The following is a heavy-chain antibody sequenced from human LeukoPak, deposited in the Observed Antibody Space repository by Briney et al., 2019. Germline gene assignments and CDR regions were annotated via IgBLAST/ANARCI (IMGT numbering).Heavy chain of an antibody. J-gene: IGHJ4*02. CDR3: ATRSSQFNFDY. Sequence: PSETLSLTCAVSGYSISSGYYWGWIRQPPGKGLGWIGSIYHSGSTYYSPSLKSRVTISVDTSKNQFSLKLSSVTAADTAVYYCATRSSQFNFDYWGQGTLVTVSS. V-gene: IGHV4-38-2*01. D-gene: IGHD2-2*01. CDR1: GYSISSGYY. CDR2: IYHSGST.